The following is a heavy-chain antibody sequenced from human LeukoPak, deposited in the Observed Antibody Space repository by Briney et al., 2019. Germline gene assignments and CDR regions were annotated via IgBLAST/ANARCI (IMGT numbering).Heavy chain of an antibody. CDR1: GFTFSSYA. V-gene: IGHV3-30-3*01. CDR3: ARDSAGEAYDL. J-gene: IGHJ3*01. Sequence: GGSLRLSCAASGFTFSSYAMHWVRQAPGKGLEWVAVISYDGSNKYYADSVKGRFTISRDNSKNTLYLQMNSLRAEDTAVYYCARDSAGEAYDLWGHGTLVTVSS. CDR2: ISYDGSNK.